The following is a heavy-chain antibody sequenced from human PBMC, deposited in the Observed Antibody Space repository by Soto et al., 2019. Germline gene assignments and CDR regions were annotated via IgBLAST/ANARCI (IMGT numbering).Heavy chain of an antibody. CDR2: ISGSGGST. V-gene: IGHV3-23*01. J-gene: IGHJ4*02. Sequence: GGSLRLSCAASGFTFSSYAMRWVRQAPGKGLEWVSAISGSGGSTYYADSVKGRFTNSRDNSKNRWYLPMNSLRAEDTAVYYCARAYRKTGTTPSMYYFDYWGQGTLVTVSS. D-gene: IGHD1-1*01. CDR3: ARAYRKTGTTPSMYYFDY. CDR1: GFTFSSYA.